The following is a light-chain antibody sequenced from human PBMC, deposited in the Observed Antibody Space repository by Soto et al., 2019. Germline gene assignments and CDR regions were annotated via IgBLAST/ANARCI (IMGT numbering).Light chain of an antibody. V-gene: IGLV2-14*01. CDR2: TVS. CDR1: SSDVGAYTY. Sequence: QSVLTQAASLSGSPGQSISISCTGTSSDVGAYTYVSWYQQHPGGDPKLVIYTVSNRTSGVSICFYGYKLSNTASVTISWLQAEDEADYYCDPYTSSSTVYVVGTATKVTVL. J-gene: IGLJ1*01. CDR3: DPYTSSSTVYV.